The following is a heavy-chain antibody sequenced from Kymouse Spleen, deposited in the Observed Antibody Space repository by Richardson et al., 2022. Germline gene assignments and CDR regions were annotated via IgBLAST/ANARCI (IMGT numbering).Heavy chain of an antibody. CDR3: ARDLYSSGWLYYYYGMDV. V-gene: IGHV4-61*01. D-gene: IGHD6-19*01. Sequence: QVQLQESGPGLVKPSETLSLTCTVSGGSVSSGSYYWSWIRQPPGKGLEWIGYIYYSGSTNYNPSLKSRVTISVDTSKNQFSLKLSSVTAADTAVYYCARDLYSSGWLYYYYGMDVWGQGTTVTVSS. CDR1: GGSVSSGSYY. J-gene: IGHJ6*02. CDR2: IYYSGST.